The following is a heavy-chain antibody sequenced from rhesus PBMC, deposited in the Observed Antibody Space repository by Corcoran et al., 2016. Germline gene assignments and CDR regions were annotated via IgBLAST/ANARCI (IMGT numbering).Heavy chain of an antibody. CDR3: ARLVGGSRYYFDY. CDR2: FDGNIAGT. J-gene: IGHJ4*01. CDR1: GGSIGGYY. V-gene: IGHV4-81*01. D-gene: IGHD3-16*01. Sequence: QLQLQESGPGLVKPSETLSLTCAVSGGSIGGYYWSWTRQAPGKGLAGIGIFDGNIAGTNYSPSLKSRVTISKDASKSQFSLKLGSVAAADTAVYYCARLVGGSRYYFDYWGQGVLVTVSS.